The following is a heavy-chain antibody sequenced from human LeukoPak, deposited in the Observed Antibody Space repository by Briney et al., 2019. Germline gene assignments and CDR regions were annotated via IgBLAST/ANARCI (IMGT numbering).Heavy chain of an antibody. CDR2: IYTSGST. V-gene: IGHV4-61*02. J-gene: IGHJ6*03. CDR3: ARGEGGIDGSSSSSYYYYYYMDV. D-gene: IGHD6-6*01. Sequence: PSETLSLTCTVSGGSISSGSYYWSWIRQPAGKGLEWIGRIYTSGSTNYNPSLKSRVTISVDTSKNQFSLKLSSVTAADTAVYYCARGEGGIDGSSSSSYYYYYYMDVWGKGTTVTVSS. CDR1: GGSISSGSYY.